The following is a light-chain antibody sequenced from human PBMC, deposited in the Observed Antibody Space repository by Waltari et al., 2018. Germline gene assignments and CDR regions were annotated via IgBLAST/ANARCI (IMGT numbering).Light chain of an antibody. Sequence: QSALTQPASVSGSPGQSITISCTGSSSDVGGYNYVSWYHKHPGKAPKLMIYDVSHRPSGVSNRFSGSKSGNTASLTISGLQAEDEADYYCSSYTGSSTLVFGGGTKLTVL. CDR2: DVS. CDR1: SSDVGGYNY. V-gene: IGLV2-14*03. CDR3: SSYTGSSTLV. J-gene: IGLJ2*01.